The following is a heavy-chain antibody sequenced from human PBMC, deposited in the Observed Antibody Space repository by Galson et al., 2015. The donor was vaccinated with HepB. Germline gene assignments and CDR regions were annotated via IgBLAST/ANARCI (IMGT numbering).Heavy chain of an antibody. D-gene: IGHD1-26*01. CDR3: ARAGSRQPPDY. CDR2: INAGNGNT. J-gene: IGHJ4*02. V-gene: IGHV1-3*01. CDR1: GYTFTSYA. Sequence: SVKVSCKASGYTFTSYAMHWVRQAPGQRPEWMGWINAGNGNTKYSQKFQGRVTITRDTSASTAYMELSSLRSEDTAVYYCARAGSRQPPDYWGQGTLVTVSS.